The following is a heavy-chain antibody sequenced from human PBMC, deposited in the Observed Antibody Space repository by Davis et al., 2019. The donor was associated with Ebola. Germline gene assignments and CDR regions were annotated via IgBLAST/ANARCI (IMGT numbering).Heavy chain of an antibody. Sequence: AASVKVSCKPSGYTFTGFYLHWVRQAPGQGLQWVGIINPSDGSTVYAQKFQGRVTMTTDTSTRALYMELGSLRSEDTAVYYCARGGRPHGFDIWGQGTMVTVSS. D-gene: IGHD3-16*01. CDR3: ARGGRPHGFDI. CDR1: GYTFTGFY. CDR2: INPSDGST. J-gene: IGHJ3*02. V-gene: IGHV1-46*01.